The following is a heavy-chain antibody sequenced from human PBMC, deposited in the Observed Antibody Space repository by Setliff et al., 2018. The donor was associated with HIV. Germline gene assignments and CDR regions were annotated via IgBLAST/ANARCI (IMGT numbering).Heavy chain of an antibody. CDR3: ARQSYYVTGSFYTDVFDL. J-gene: IGHJ3*01. Sequence: KPSETLSLTCSVSGDSINNNNYYWGWIRQPPGKGLEWIASVFYTGSTYYRPSLKSRVTLSVELSKNHFSLELTSVTAADTAVYYCARQSYYVTGSFYTDVFDLWGQGTVVT. CDR2: VFYTGST. CDR1: GDSINNNNYY. V-gene: IGHV4-39*01. D-gene: IGHD3-10*01.